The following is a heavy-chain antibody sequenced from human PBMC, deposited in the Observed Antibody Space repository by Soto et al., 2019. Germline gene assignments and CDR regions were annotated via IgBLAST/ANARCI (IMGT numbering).Heavy chain of an antibody. D-gene: IGHD1-26*01. V-gene: IGHV3-33*01. CDR1: GFTFSSYG. Sequence: GGSLRLSCAASGFTFSSYGMHWVRQAPGKGLEWVAVIWYDGSNKYYADSVKGRFTISRDNSKNTLYLQMNSLRAEDTAVYYCARAIEEWDGDAFDIWGQGTMVTVSS. J-gene: IGHJ3*02. CDR2: IWYDGSNK. CDR3: ARAIEEWDGDAFDI.